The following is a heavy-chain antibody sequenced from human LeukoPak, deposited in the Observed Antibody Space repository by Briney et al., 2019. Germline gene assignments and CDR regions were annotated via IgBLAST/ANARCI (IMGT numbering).Heavy chain of an antibody. CDR2: IRSKANSYSP. CDR1: GFTFSGSA. V-gene: IGHV3-73*01. Sequence: GGSLRLSCAASGFTFSGSAMHWVCQAPRKGLEWVGRIRSKANSYSPSYAASVKSSFTLSRDDSKNTAYLQMNTLKTEDTAVYYCTRGYYYDSSGYPKDDWGQGTLVTVSS. D-gene: IGHD3-22*01. J-gene: IGHJ4*02. CDR3: TRGYYYDSSGYPKDD.